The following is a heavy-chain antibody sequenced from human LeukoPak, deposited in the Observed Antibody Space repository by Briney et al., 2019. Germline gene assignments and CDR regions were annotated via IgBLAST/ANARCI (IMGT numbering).Heavy chain of an antibody. Sequence: SETLSLTCTVSGGSISSYYWSWIRQPPGKGLEWIGYIYYSGSTNYNPSLKSRVTISVDTSKNQFSLKLSSVTAADTAVYYCARGIARGYEYYYYYMDVWGKGTTVTVSS. V-gene: IGHV4-59*08. D-gene: IGHD5-12*01. CDR3: ARGIARGYEYYYYYMDV. CDR1: GGSISSYY. CDR2: IYYSGST. J-gene: IGHJ6*03.